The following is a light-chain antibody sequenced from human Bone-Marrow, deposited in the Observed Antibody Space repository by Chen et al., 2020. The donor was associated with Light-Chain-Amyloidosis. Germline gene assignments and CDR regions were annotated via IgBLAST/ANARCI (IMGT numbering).Light chain of an antibody. J-gene: IGLJ2*01. CDR1: SGHSSDA. CDR3: QTWGTGAPVV. CDR2: VKSDGTH. V-gene: IGLV4-69*01. Sequence: QLVVTQSPSATASLGASVELTCTLSSGHSSDAIVWHQQQPEKGPRDFMRVKSDGTHTKGDGIPDRFSGSSSGAAGHLFITSPQSEDEADYYCQTWGTGAPVVFGGGTKRTVL.